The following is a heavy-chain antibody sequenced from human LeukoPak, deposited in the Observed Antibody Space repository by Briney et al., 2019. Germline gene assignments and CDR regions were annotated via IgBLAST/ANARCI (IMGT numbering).Heavy chain of an antibody. D-gene: IGHD2-2*01. CDR2: ISSSSYI. V-gene: IGHV3-21*01. CDR3: ARDSRYCSSTSCYHEY. Sequence: KPGGSLRLSCAASGFTFSSHSMNWVRQAPGKGLEWVSSISSSSYIYYADSVKGRFTISRDNAKNSLYLQMNSLRAEDTAVYYCARDSRYCSSTSCYHEYWGQGTLVTVSS. CDR1: GFTFSSHS. J-gene: IGHJ4*02.